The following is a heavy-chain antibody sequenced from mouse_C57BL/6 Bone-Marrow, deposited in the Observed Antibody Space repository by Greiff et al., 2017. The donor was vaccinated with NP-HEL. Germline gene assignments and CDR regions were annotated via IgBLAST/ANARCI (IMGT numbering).Heavy chain of an antibody. J-gene: IGHJ2*01. CDR2: ISDGGSYP. D-gene: IGHD3-1*01. CDR1: GFTFSSSA. Sequence: EVQGVESGGGLVKPGGSLKLSCAASGFTFSSSAMSWVRQTPEKRLEWVATISDGGSYPYYPDTVKGRFTISRDNAKNNLYLQMSHLKSEDTARYYGARVPPPSWYFDYWGQGTTLTVSS. CDR3: ARVPPPSWYFDY. V-gene: IGHV5-4*01.